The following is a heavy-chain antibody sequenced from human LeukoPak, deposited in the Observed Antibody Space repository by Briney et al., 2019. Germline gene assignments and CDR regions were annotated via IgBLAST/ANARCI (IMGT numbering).Heavy chain of an antibody. J-gene: IGHJ3*01. V-gene: IGHV3-7*01. Sequence: GGSLRLSCAVSGFTFSHYWMSWVRQAPGKGLEWVANIKEDGIEKYYVDSVKGRFTIPRDNARNTLYLQMDSLRAEDTALYYCARDSGSCTGCAFDLWGQGTMVTVSS. CDR2: IKEDGIEK. CDR3: ARDSGSCTGCAFDL. CDR1: GFTFSHYW. D-gene: IGHD2-15*01.